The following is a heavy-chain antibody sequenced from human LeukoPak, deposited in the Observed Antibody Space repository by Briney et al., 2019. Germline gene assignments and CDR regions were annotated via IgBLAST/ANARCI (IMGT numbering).Heavy chain of an antibody. Sequence: PSETLTLTCTVSGGSISSYYWSWIRQPPGKGLEWIGYIYYSGSTNYNPSLKSRVTISVDTSKNPFSLKLSSVTAADTAVYYCARDGNGDYVNYFDYWGQGTLVTVSS. CDR2: IYYSGST. V-gene: IGHV4-59*01. CDR3: ARDGNGDYVNYFDY. D-gene: IGHD4-17*01. CDR1: GGSISSYY. J-gene: IGHJ4*02.